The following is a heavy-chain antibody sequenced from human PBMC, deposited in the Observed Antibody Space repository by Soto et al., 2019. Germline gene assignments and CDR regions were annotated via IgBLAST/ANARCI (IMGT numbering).Heavy chain of an antibody. D-gene: IGHD3-3*01. CDR1: VFTVGTYS. CDR3: ARLYYDYV. V-gene: IGHV3-48*02. J-gene: IGHJ6*02. CDR2: ISYDSDTI. Sequence: PWGSLRLSCAGSVFTVGTYSMNWVRQAAGKGLEWIAYISYDSDTIQYADSVKGRFTISRDNAKNSLYLQMNSLRDEDTAVYYCARLYYDYVWGQGTTVTVSS.